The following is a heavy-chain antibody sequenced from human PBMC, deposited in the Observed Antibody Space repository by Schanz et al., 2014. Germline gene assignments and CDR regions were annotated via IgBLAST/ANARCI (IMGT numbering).Heavy chain of an antibody. V-gene: IGHV1-2*02. Sequence: QVQLVQSGADVKKPGASVKVSCKASGNTLSAYYIHWIRQAPGQGLEWMGWIDPNSGGTNYAQKFQGRVTMTSDTSITTVYMELSRLRSDDSAVYYCASDFWSGYSHYYYGLDVWGQGTTVTVSS. CDR1: GNTLSAYY. CDR3: ASDFWSGYSHYYYGLDV. CDR2: IDPNSGGT. J-gene: IGHJ6*02. D-gene: IGHD3-3*01.